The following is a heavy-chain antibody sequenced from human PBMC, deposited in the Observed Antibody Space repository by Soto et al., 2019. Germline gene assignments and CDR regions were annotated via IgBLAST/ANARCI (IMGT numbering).Heavy chain of an antibody. Sequence: EAQLVESGGVLVQPRGSLRLSCAASGFTFSSYWMSWVRQAPGKGLEWVANIKQEGSEKYYVDSVKGRFTISRDKAKSSLCLQMNSLRAEDTVLYYCARVGDKLELKFAFDFWGQGKMVTVSS. J-gene: IGHJ3*01. CDR1: GFTFSSYW. CDR2: IKQEGSEK. V-gene: IGHV3-7*01. D-gene: IGHD1-26*01. CDR3: ARVGDKLELKFAFDF.